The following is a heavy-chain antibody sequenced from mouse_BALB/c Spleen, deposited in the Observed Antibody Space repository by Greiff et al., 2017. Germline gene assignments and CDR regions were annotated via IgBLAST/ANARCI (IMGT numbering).Heavy chain of an antibody. CDR1: GYTFTSYV. J-gene: IGHJ3*01. V-gene: IGHV1-14*01. Sequence: EVQLQQSGPELVKPGASVKMSCKASGYTFTSYVMHWVKQKPGQGLEWIGYINPYNDGTKYNEKFKGKATLTSDKSSSTAYMELSSLTSEDSAVYYCANHGNSAWFAYWGQGTLVTVSA. CDR3: ANHGNSAWFAY. CDR2: INPYNDGT. D-gene: IGHD2-1*01.